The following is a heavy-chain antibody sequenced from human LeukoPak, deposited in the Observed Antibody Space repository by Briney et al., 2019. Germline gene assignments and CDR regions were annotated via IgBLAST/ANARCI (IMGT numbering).Heavy chain of an antibody. CDR1: GASINSYY. CDR2: IYYTGGT. J-gene: IGHJ4*02. D-gene: IGHD3-16*01. CDR3: ARGGYYFDY. V-gene: IGHV4-59*01. Sequence: SETLSLTCTVSGASINSYYWSWIRQPPGKGLEWISYIYYTGGTNYNPSLKSRVTISIDTSRNQFSLSLSSLTAADTAVYYCARGGYYFDYWGQGTLVTVSS.